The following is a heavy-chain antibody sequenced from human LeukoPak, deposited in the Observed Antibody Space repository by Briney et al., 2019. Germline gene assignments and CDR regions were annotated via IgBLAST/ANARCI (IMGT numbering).Heavy chain of an antibody. CDR1: GYSFTTYD. CDR3: ARVAGNCGGDCYRLVY. CDR2: MNPNSGNT. Sequence: ASVKVSCKASGYSFTTYDINWVRQATGQGLEWMAWMNPNSGNTGYAQKFQGRVTMTRNTSISTAYMELSSLRSEDTAVYYCARVAGNCGGDCYRLVYWGQGTLVTVSS. D-gene: IGHD2-21*01. J-gene: IGHJ4*02. V-gene: IGHV1-8*01.